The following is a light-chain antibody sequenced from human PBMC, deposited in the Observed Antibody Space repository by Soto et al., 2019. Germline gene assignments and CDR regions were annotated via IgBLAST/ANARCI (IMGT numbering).Light chain of an antibody. J-gene: IGLJ1*01. CDR1: SSDVGGYNS. V-gene: IGLV2-11*01. CDR3: CSYAGDYTDV. CDR2: DVS. Sequence: QSALTQPRSVSGSPGQSVTISCTGTSSDVGGYNSVSWYQQHPGKAPKLMIYDVSKRPSGVPDRFSGSKSGNTASLTISGLQAEDEADYYCCSYAGDYTDVFGTGTKLTVL.